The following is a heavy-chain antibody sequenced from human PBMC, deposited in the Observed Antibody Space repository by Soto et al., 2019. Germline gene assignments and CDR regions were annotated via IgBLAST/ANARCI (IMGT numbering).Heavy chain of an antibody. Sequence: SETLSLTCTVSGGSISSGDYYWCWIRQPPGTGLEGIGEINHSGSTNYNPSLKSRVTISVDTSKNQFSLKLTSVTAADTALFFCARDKLPGLYDCWGQGTLGTGSS. CDR2: INHSGST. CDR3: ARDKLPGLYDC. CDR1: GGSISSGDYY. V-gene: IGHV4-39*07. J-gene: IGHJ4*01. D-gene: IGHD2-2*02.